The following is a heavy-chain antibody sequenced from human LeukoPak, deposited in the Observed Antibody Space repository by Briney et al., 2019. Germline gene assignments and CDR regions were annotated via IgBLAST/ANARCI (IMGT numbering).Heavy chain of an antibody. J-gene: IGHJ4*02. CDR1: GYTFTGYY. D-gene: IGHD6-19*01. CDR3: ARDSRTYGQWLVENENYSDY. CDR2: INPNSGGT. Sequence: GASVKVSCKASGYTFTGYYMHWVRQAPGQGLEWMGWINPNSGGTNYAQKFQGRVTMTRDTSISTAYMELSRLRSDDTAVYYCARDSRTYGQWLVENENYSDYWGQGTLVTVSS. V-gene: IGHV1-2*02.